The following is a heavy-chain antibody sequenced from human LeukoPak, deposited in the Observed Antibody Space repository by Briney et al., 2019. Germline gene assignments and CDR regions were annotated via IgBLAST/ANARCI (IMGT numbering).Heavy chain of an antibody. CDR1: GFTFSSYS. V-gene: IGHV3-21*01. CDR3: GRGGSYRTFDI. Sequence: GGSLRLSCAASGFTFSSYSMNWVRQAPGKGLEWVSSISSSSSYICYADSVKGRFTISRDNAKNSLYLQMNSLRAEDTAVYYCGRGGSYRTFDIWGQGTMVTVSS. CDR2: ISSSSSYI. J-gene: IGHJ3*02. D-gene: IGHD1-14*01.